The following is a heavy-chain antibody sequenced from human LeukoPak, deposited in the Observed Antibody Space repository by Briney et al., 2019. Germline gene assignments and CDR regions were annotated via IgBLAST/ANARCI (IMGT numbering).Heavy chain of an antibody. V-gene: IGHV1-18*01. Sequence: WASVKVSCKASGYTFTSYGTSWVRQAPGQGLEWMGWISAYNGNTNYAQKLQGRVTMTTDTSTSTAYMELRSLRSDDTAVYYCAREVWGGWFDPWGQGTLVTVSS. CDR3: AREVWGGWFDP. CDR2: ISAYNGNT. D-gene: IGHD3-16*01. J-gene: IGHJ5*02. CDR1: GYTFTSYG.